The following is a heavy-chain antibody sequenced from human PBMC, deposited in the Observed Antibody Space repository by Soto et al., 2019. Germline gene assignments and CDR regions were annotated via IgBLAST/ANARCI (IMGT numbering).Heavy chain of an antibody. J-gene: IGHJ4*02. CDR2: INPSGGST. D-gene: IGHD2-2*02. CDR3: ARTPNRDIVVVPAAIAKIDY. V-gene: IGHV1-46*01. CDR1: GYTFTSYY. Sequence: ASVKVSCKASGYTFTSYYMHWVRQAPGQGLEWMGIINPSGGSTSYAQKFQGRVTMTRDTSTSTVYMVLSSLRSEDTAVYYCARTPNRDIVVVPAAIAKIDYWGQGTLVTVSS.